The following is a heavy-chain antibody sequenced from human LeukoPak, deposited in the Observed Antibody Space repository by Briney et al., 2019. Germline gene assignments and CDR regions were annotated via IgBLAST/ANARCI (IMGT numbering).Heavy chain of an antibody. CDR2: IYHSGST. CDR3: ARESYGSYGPFDY. V-gene: IGHV4-30-2*01. CDR1: GGSISSGGYY. D-gene: IGHD1-26*01. Sequence: SETLSLTCTVSGGSISSGGYYWSWIRQPPGKGLEWIGYIYHSGSTYYNPSLKSRVTISVDRSKNQFSLKLSSVTAADTAVYYCARESYGSYGPFDYWAREPWSPPPQ. J-gene: IGHJ4*02.